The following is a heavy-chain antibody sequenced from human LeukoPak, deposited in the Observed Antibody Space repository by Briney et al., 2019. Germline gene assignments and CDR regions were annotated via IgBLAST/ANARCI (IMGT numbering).Heavy chain of an antibody. CDR3: ARHGGSSYGSYYFDF. D-gene: IGHD5-18*01. V-gene: IGHV4-39*01. Sequence: SETLSLTCTVSGGSISSGGYYWSWIRQPPGKGLEWIGTIYYSGSTYYNPSLKSRVTISVDTSKNQFSLKLSSVTAANTAVYYCARHGGSSYGSYYFDFWGQGTLVTVSS. CDR2: IYYSGST. CDR1: GGSISSGGYY. J-gene: IGHJ4*02.